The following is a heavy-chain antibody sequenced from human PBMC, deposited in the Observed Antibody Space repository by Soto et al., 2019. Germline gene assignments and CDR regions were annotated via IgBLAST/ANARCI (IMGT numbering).Heavy chain of an antibody. CDR2: IYYSGST. Sequence: PSETLSLTCTVSGGSISSSSYYWGWIRQPPGKGLEWIGYIYYSGSTNYNPSLKSRVTISVDTSKNQFSLKLSSVTAADTAVYYCDRDLLDSSSWYLVADYWGQGTLVTVSS. V-gene: IGHV4-61*01. D-gene: IGHD6-13*01. J-gene: IGHJ4*02. CDR1: GGSISSSSYY. CDR3: DRDLLDSSSWYLVADY.